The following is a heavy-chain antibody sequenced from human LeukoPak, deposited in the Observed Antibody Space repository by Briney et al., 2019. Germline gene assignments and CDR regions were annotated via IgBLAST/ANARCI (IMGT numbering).Heavy chain of an antibody. CDR2: IYYSGST. CDR3: ARDSVAYSSSLLRFYNAFDI. D-gene: IGHD6-6*01. CDR1: GGSFSGYY. V-gene: IGHV4-59*01. J-gene: IGHJ3*02. Sequence: SETLSLTCAVYGGSFSGYYWSWIRQPPGKGLEWIGYIYYSGSTNYNPSLKSRVTISVDTSKNQFSLKLSSVTAADTAVYYCARDSVAYSSSLLRFYNAFDIWGQGTMVTVSS.